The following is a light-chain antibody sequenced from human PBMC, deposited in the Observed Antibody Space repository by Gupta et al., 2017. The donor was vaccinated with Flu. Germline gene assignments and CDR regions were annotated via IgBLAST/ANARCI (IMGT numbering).Light chain of an antibody. V-gene: IGKV1-6*01. CDR1: QGIRND. CDR2: AAS. J-gene: IGKJ1*01. Sequence: AIQMTQSPSSLSASVGDRVTITCRASQGIRNDLGWYQQKPGKAPKLLIYAASSVQSGAPSRFSGSGSGTDFTLTISSLQPEDSANYYCRQYDTYPRTFGQGTXLEIK. CDR3: RQYDTYPRT.